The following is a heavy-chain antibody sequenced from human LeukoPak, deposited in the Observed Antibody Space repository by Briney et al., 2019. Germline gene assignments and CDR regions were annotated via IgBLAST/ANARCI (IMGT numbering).Heavy chain of an antibody. J-gene: IGHJ3*01. Sequence: EASVKVSCKASGGTFSSYAISWVRQAPGQGLEWMGGIIPIFGTANYAQKFQGRVTITTDESTSTAYMELSSLRSEDTAVYYCAREHELDIVAPLGDAFDVWGQGTLVTVSS. CDR2: IIPIFGTA. D-gene: IGHD5-12*01. V-gene: IGHV1-69*05. CDR1: GGTFSSYA. CDR3: AREHELDIVAPLGDAFDV.